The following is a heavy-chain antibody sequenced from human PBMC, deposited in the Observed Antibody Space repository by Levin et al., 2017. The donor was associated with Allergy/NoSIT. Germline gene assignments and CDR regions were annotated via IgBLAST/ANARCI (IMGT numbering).Heavy chain of an antibody. V-gene: IGHV3-23*01. CDR3: AKGTVPAALNYYDYGMDV. J-gene: IGHJ6*02. D-gene: IGHD2-2*01. CDR1: GFTFSSYA. CDR2: ISGSGGST. Sequence: AGGSLRLSCAASGFTFSSYAMSWVRQAPGKGLEWVSAISGSGGSTYYADSVKGRFTISRDNSKNTLYLQMNSLRAEDTAVYYCAKGTVPAALNYYDYGMDVWGQGTTVTVSS.